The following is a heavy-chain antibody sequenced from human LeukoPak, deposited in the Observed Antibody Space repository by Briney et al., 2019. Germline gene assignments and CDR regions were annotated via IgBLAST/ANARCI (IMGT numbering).Heavy chain of an antibody. D-gene: IGHD3-3*01. CDR1: GYSISSGYY. J-gene: IGHJ4*02. V-gene: IGHV4-38-2*02. Sequence: PSETLSLTCTVSGYSISSGYYWGWIRQPPGQGLEWIGSIYHSGSTYYNPSLKSRVTISVDTCKNQFSLKLSSVTAADTAVYYCARVGTTTTYYDFWSGYSNFDYWGQGTLVTVSS. CDR2: IYHSGST. CDR3: ARVGTTTTYYDFWSGYSNFDY.